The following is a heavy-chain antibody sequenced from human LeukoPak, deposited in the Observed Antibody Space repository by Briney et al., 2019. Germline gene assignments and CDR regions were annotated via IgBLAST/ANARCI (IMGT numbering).Heavy chain of an antibody. CDR3: AKDPREWRYYDSSLNALLTGQFDY. V-gene: IGHV3-23*01. J-gene: IGHJ4*02. D-gene: IGHD3-22*01. Sequence: GGSLRLSCAASGFTFSSYAMSWVRQAPGKGLEWVSAISGSGGSTYYADSMKGRFTISRDNSKNTLYLQMNSLRAEDTAVYYCAKDPREWRYYDSSLNALLTGQFDYWGQGTLVTVSS. CDR1: GFTFSSYA. CDR2: ISGSGGST.